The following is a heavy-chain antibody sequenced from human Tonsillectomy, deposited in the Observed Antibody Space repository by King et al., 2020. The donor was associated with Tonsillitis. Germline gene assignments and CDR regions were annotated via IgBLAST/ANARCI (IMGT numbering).Heavy chain of an antibody. Sequence: VQLVESGGGLVQPGGSLRLSCAASGFTFSSYWMHWVRQAPGKGLVWVARIKTDWSSTSYADSVKGRFTLSRDNAKNTLYLQMNSLRAEDTAVYFCTRVRTVGLDAFDIWGQGTMVTVSS. V-gene: IGHV3-74*01. CDR1: GFTFSSYW. CDR2: IKTDWSST. CDR3: TRVRTVGLDAFDI. J-gene: IGHJ3*02. D-gene: IGHD1/OR15-1a*01.